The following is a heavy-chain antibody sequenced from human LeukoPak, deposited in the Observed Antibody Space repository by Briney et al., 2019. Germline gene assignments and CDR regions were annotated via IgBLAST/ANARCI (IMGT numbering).Heavy chain of an antibody. CDR3: VRGRGYCSGGNCYTVLDY. CDR1: GFSFSSYY. D-gene: IGHD2-15*01. V-gene: IGHV3-7*01. CDR2: IKEDGSEK. Sequence: GGSLRLSCAASGFSFSSYYMTWVRQAPGKGLEWVAYIKEDGSEKNYVGSVKGRFTISRDNAKNSLYLQMNSLRAENTAVYYCVRGRGYCSGGNCYTVLDYWGQGTLVTVSS. J-gene: IGHJ4*02.